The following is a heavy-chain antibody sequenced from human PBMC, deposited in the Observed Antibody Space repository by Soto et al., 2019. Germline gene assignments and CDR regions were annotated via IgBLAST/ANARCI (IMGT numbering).Heavy chain of an antibody. D-gene: IGHD2-15*01. J-gene: IGHJ6*04. CDR1: GFTVSSKY. CDR3: ASDDVLCDGGRCYGVPLDD. CDR2: IQSGGPT. V-gene: IGHV3-66*01. Sequence: EVQLVESGGGLVQPGGSMRLSCAASGFTVSSKYMSWVRQAPGKGLEWVSLIQSGGPTYYADSVKGRFTISRDTSENTVHLQMDSLRGEDTAVYYCASDDVLCDGGRCYGVPLDDWGKGTTVTVSS.